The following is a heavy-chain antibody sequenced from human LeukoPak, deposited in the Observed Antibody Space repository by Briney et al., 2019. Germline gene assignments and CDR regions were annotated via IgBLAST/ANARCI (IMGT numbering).Heavy chain of an antibody. CDR2: INPNSGGT. J-gene: IGHJ6*02. CDR1: GYTFTGYY. V-gene: IGHV1-2*02. Sequence: EASVKVSCKASGYTFTGYYMHWVRQAPGQGREWMGWINPNSGGTNYAQKFQGRVTMTRDTSISTAYMELSRLRSDDTAVYYCARVDTAMDYYYYYGMDVWGQGTTVTVSS. D-gene: IGHD5-18*01. CDR3: ARVDTAMDYYYYYGMDV.